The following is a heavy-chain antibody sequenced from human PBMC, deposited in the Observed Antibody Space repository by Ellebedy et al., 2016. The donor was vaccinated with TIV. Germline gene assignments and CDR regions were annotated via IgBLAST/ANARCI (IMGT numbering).Heavy chain of an antibody. D-gene: IGHD6-13*01. CDR3: ARVRYTTAWYAAFDI. V-gene: IGHV4-4*02. J-gene: IGHJ3*02. CDR2: IYHSGST. CDR1: GVSISSNNW. Sequence: MPSETLSLTCAVSGVSISSNNWWSWVRQPPGRGLEWIGEIYHSGSTYHNPSLKSRVTISVDKAKSQFYLNLRSVTAADTAVYYCARVRYTTAWYAAFDIWGQGTTVTVSS.